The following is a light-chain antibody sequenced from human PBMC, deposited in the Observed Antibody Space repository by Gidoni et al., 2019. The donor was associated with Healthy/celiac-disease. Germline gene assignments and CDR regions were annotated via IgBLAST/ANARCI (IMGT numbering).Light chain of an antibody. CDR1: KLGDKY. Sequence: SYELTQQPSLLVPPGQTASITCSGDKLGDKYACWYQQKPGQHTVLVIYQDSKRPSGIPVRFSGSNSGNTATLTISGTQAMDEADYYCQAWDSSTANVVFGGGTKLPVL. J-gene: IGLJ2*01. CDR3: QAWDSSTANVV. V-gene: IGLV3-1*01. CDR2: QDS.